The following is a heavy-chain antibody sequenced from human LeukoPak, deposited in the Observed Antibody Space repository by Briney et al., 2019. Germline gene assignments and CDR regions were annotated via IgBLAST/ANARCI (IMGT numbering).Heavy chain of an antibody. V-gene: IGHV3-43*01. CDR2: ISWDGGST. J-gene: IGHJ4*02. CDR1: GFTFDDYS. Sequence: GGSLRLSCAASGFTFDDYSMYWVRHAPGKGLEWVSLISWDGGSTYYADSVKGRFTISRDNSKNSLYLQMNSLRTEDTALYYCAKDPDYFDSSGYYDYWGQGTLVTVSS. D-gene: IGHD3-22*01. CDR3: AKDPDYFDSSGYYDY.